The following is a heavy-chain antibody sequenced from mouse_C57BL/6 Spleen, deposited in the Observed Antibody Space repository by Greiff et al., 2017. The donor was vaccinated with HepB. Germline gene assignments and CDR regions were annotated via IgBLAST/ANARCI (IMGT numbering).Heavy chain of an antibody. V-gene: IGHV1-19*01. Sequence: EVQLRQSGPVLVKPGASVKMSCKASGYTFTDYYMNWVKQSHGKSLEWIGVINPYNGGTSYNKKFKGKATLTVDKSSSTAYMELNSLTSEDSAVYYCARFLITTGFDYWGQGTTLTVSS. CDR3: ARFLITTGFDY. J-gene: IGHJ2*01. D-gene: IGHD1-1*01. CDR1: GYTFTDYY. CDR2: INPYNGGT.